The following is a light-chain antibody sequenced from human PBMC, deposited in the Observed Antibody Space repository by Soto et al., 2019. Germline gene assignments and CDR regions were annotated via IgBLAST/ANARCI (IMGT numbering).Light chain of an antibody. Sequence: EIVMTQSPATLSVSPGERATLSCRASQSVSSNLAWYQHKLGQPPRLLIYDASNRATGIPVRFSGSGSGTDFTLTISSLEPEDFAVYYCQQRSTWPPFSFGPGTKVDI. CDR1: QSVSSN. J-gene: IGKJ3*01. V-gene: IGKV3-11*01. CDR3: QQRSTWPPFS. CDR2: DAS.